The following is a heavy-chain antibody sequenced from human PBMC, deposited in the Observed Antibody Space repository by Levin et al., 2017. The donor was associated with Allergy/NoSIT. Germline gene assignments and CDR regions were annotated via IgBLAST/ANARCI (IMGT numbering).Heavy chain of an antibody. J-gene: IGHJ4*02. Sequence: SCAASGFTFSSYGMHWVRQAPGKGLEWVAVISYDGSNKYYADSVKGRFTISRDNSKNTLYLQMNSLRAEDTAVYYCAKDLHGALDYWGQGTLVTVSS. V-gene: IGHV3-30*18. CDR2: ISYDGSNK. CDR1: GFTFSSYG. CDR3: AKDLHGALDY. D-gene: IGHD3-10*01.